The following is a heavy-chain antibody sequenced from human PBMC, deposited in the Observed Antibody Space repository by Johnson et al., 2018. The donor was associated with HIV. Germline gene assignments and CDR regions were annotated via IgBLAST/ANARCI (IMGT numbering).Heavy chain of an antibody. J-gene: IGHJ3*02. CDR3: AKEYCGGDCSTDAFDI. Sequence: QEKLVESGGGVVQPGRSLRLSCAASGFTFSSYAMHWVHQAPGKGLEWVAVISYDGNNKYYADSVKCRFTISRDNSKNTLYLQMNSLRAEDTAIYYCAKEYCGGDCSTDAFDIWGQGTMVTVSS. V-gene: IGHV3-30*18. D-gene: IGHD2-21*02. CDR1: GFTFSSYA. CDR2: ISYDGNNK.